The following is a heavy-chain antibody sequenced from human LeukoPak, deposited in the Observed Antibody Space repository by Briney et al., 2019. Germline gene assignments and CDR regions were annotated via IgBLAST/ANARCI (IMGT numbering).Heavy chain of an antibody. CDR1: GFTFSSYA. J-gene: IGHJ4*02. D-gene: IGHD6-19*01. V-gene: IGHV3-23*01. CDR3: AKDLRGVAGNN. CDR2: ISGSGVST. Sequence: GGSLRLSCAASGFTFSSYAMSWVRQAPGKGLEWVLGISGSGVSTYYADSVQGRFTISRDNSKNTLYLQMNSLRAEDTAVYYCAKDLRGVAGNNWGQGTLVTVSS.